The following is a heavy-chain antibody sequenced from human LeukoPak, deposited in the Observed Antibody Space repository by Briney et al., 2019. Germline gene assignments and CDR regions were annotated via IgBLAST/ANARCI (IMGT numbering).Heavy chain of an antibody. CDR2: INPSGGSA. CDR3: ARAIERGRRFDY. D-gene: IGHD5-24*01. CDR1: GYTFTTYY. J-gene: IGHJ4*02. Sequence: GASVKVSCRTSGYTFTTYYVHWGRQAPGQGLEWMWVINPSGGSASYAQNFQGRVAMTRDTSTSTVDMELSSLISDDTAIYYCARAIERGRRFDYWGQGTLVTVSS. V-gene: IGHV1-46*01.